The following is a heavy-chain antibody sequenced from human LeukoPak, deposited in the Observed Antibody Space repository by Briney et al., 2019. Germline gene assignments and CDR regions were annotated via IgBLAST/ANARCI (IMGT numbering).Heavy chain of an antibody. CDR2: IYYSGST. CDR1: GGSISSSSYY. CDR3: AREITIFGVVNNYFDY. V-gene: IGHV4-39*07. D-gene: IGHD3-3*01. Sequence: SETLSHTCTVSGGSISSSSYYWGWIRQPPGKGLEWIGCIYYSGSTYYNPSLKSRVTISVDTSKNQFSLKLSSVTAAGTAVYYCAREITIFGVVNNYFDYWGQGTLVTVSS. J-gene: IGHJ4*02.